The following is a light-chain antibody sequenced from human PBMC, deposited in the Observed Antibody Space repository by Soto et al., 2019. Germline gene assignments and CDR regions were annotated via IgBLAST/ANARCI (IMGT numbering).Light chain of an antibody. CDR3: QQYNNYSPRT. V-gene: IGKV1-5*03. J-gene: IGKJ1*01. CDR2: KAS. CDR1: QSSNW. Sequence: DIQMTQSPSTLSASVGDRVTITCRATQSSNWLAWYQQKPGKPPKLLIYKASSLESGVPSRFSGSGSGTEFTLTISSLQPDDFATYYCQQYNNYSPRTFGQGTKVEIK.